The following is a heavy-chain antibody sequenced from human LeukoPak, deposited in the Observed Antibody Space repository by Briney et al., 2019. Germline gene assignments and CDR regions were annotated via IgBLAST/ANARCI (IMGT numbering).Heavy chain of an antibody. V-gene: IGHV3-23*01. CDR3: AKEPTYCSSTSCFYFDY. D-gene: IGHD2-2*01. J-gene: IGHJ4*02. Sequence: PGGSLRLSCAASGFTFSSYAMSWVRQAPGKGLEWVSAISGSGGSTYYADSVKGRFTISRDNSKNTLYLQMNSLRAEDTAVYYCAKEPTYCSSTSCFYFDYWGQGTLVTVSS. CDR1: GFTFSSYA. CDR2: ISGSGGST.